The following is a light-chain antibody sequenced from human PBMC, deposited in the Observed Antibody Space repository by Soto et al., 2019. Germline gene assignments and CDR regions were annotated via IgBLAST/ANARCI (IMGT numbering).Light chain of an antibody. CDR2: EVS. V-gene: IGLV2-8*01. CDR3: SPYAGSNNYV. J-gene: IGLJ1*01. Sequence: QSVLAQPPSASGSPGQSVTISCTGTSSDVGGYNYVSWYQQHPGKAPKLMIYEVSKRPSGVPDRFSGSKSGNTASLTVSGLQAEDEADYYCSPYAGSNNYVFGTGPKVTVL. CDR1: SSDVGGYNY.